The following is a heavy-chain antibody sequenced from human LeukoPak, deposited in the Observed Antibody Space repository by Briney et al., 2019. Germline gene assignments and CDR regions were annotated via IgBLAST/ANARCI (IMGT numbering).Heavy chain of an antibody. D-gene: IGHD2-8*01. CDR2: ISGSGDST. CDR3: AEDRSDNNTWYAGSH. J-gene: IGHJ4*02. Sequence: GGSLRLSCAASGFTFSTYAMSWVRQAPGKGLEWVSGISGSGDSTFYADSVKGRFTISRDNSKNTLYLQMSSLRAEDTAVYYCAEDRSDNNTWYAGSHWGQGTLVTVSS. V-gene: IGHV3-23*01. CDR1: GFTFSTYA.